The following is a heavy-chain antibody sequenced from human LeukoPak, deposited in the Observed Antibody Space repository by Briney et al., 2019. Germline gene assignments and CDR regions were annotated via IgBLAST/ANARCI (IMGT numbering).Heavy chain of an antibody. CDR3: ARDHPPYYDFWSGRSGAFDI. CDR2: IYTSGST. CDR1: GGSISSYY. D-gene: IGHD3-3*01. J-gene: IGHJ3*02. Sequence: SETLSLTCTVSGGSISSYYWSWIRQPAGKGLEWIGRIYTSGSTNYNPSLKSRVTMSVDTSKNQFSLKLSSVTAADTAVYYCARDHPPYYDFWSGRSGAFDIWGQGTMVTVSS. V-gene: IGHV4-4*07.